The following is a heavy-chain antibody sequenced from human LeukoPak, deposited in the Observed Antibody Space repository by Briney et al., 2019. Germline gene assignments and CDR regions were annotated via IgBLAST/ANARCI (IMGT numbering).Heavy chain of an antibody. J-gene: IGHJ4*02. V-gene: IGHV3-23*01. CDR1: GFTFSSYA. CDR2: ISGSGGST. D-gene: IGHD2-2*01. Sequence: GGSLRLSCAASGFTFSSYAMSWVRQAPGKGLEWVSAISGSGGSTYYADSVKGRFTISRDNSKNTLYLQMNGLRAEDTAVYYCAKDRTFSSTSCYYFDYWGQGTLVTVSS. CDR3: AKDRTFSSTSCYYFDY.